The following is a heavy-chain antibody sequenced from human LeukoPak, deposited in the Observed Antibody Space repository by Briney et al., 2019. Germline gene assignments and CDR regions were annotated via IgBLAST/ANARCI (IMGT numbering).Heavy chain of an antibody. CDR3: ARDGQENSFDY. CDR1: GYSFSNYW. V-gene: IGHV5-51*01. CDR2: IYPADSDT. Sequence: GESLKISCKGSGYSFSNYWIGWVRQLPGKGLEWMGIIYPADSDTRYSPSFQGQATFSVDKSITTAYLQWSSLKASDSAMYYCARDGQENSFDYWGQGTVVTVSS. J-gene: IGHJ4*02.